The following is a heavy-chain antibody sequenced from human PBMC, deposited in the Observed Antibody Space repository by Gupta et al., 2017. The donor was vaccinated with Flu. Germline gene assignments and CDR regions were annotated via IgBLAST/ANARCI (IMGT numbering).Heavy chain of an antibody. V-gene: IGHV4-59*08. CDR2: IYYSGGP. Sequence: QVQLQESGPGLVKPPETLSLTCTVSGGSISTYYWSWIRQPPGKGLEWIEYIYYSGGPNYNPSLKSRVTISVDTSKNQFSLKLSSVTAADTAVYYCARLGTVAYWYFDLWGRGTLVTVSS. CDR3: ARLGTVAYWYFDL. J-gene: IGHJ2*01. CDR1: GGSISTYY. D-gene: IGHD1-1*01.